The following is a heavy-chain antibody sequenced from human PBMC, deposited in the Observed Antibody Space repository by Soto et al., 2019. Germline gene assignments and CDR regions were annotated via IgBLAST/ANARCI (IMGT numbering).Heavy chain of an antibody. V-gene: IGHV4-30-4*01. J-gene: IGHJ4*02. CDR3: ARDDAYYFDTTTAYFFYY. D-gene: IGHD3-22*01. CDR2: ISYSGST. Sequence: PSETLSLTCTVSAGSINSGDYYWSWIRQTPGKGLEWIGYISYSGSTHYNPSLKSRLTISLDTSKNHFSLTLRSVTAADTAVYYCARDDAYYFDTTTAYFFYYWGQGTLVTVSS. CDR1: AGSINSGDYY.